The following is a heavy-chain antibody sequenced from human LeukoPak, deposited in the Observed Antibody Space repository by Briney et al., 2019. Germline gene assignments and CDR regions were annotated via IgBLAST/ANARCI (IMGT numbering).Heavy chain of an antibody. CDR1: GFTFSSYG. D-gene: IGHD4-11*01. J-gene: IGHJ5*02. CDR2: IWYDGSNK. V-gene: IGHV3-30*19. Sequence: GRSLRLSCAASGFTFSSYGMHWVRQAPGKGLEWVAVIWYDGSNKYYADSVKGRFTISRDNSKNTLYLQMNSLRAEDTAVYYCARDAGQKTTQNHWGQGTLVTVSS. CDR3: ARDAGQKTTQNH.